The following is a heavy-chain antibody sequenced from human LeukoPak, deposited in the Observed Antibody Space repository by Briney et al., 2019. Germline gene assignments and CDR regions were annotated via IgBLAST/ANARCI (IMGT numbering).Heavy chain of an antibody. CDR2: ISAYNGNT. J-gene: IGHJ5*02. CDR1: GYTFTSYG. Sequence: ASVKVSCKASGYTFTSYGISWVRQAPGQGLEWMGWISAYNGNTNYAQKLQGRVTMTTDTSTSTAYMELRSPRSDDTAVYYCASISYDSSGRNWFDPWGQGTLVTVSS. CDR3: ASISYDSSGRNWFDP. D-gene: IGHD3-22*01. V-gene: IGHV1-18*01.